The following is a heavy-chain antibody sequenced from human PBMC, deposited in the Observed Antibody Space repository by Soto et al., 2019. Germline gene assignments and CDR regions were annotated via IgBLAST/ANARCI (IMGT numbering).Heavy chain of an antibody. CDR2: ISYDGSNK. D-gene: IGHD3-16*01. J-gene: IGHJ6*02. V-gene: IGHV3-30*18. Sequence: SLRLSCAASGFTFSSYGMHWVRQAPGKGLEWVAVISYDGSNKYYADSVKGRFTISRDNSKNTLYLQMNSLRAEDTAVYYCAKDGMITFGVPEPPRYGMDVWGQGTTVTVSS. CDR3: AKDGMITFGVPEPPRYGMDV. CDR1: GFTFSSYG.